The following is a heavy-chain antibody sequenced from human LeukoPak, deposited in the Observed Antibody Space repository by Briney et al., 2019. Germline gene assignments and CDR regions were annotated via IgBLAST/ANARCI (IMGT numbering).Heavy chain of an antibody. V-gene: IGHV1-2*02. CDR1: GYTFTGYY. CDR2: INPNSGGT. CDR3: ARGSESNFWSGYSP. D-gene: IGHD3-3*01. Sequence: GASVKVSCKASGYTFTGYYMHWVRQAPGQGLEWMGWINPNSGGTNYAQKFQGGVTMTRDTSISTAYMELSRLRSDDTAVYYCARGSESNFWSGYSPWGQGTLVTVSS. J-gene: IGHJ4*02.